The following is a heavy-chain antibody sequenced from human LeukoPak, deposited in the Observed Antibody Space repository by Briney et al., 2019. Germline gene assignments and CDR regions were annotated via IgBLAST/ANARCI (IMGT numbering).Heavy chain of an antibody. CDR3: ARGADYYGSGSYYDY. CDR1: GFTFSSYS. J-gene: IGHJ4*02. Sequence: GGSLRLSCAASGFTFSSYSMNWVRQAPGKGLEWVSSISSSSSYIYYADSVKGRFTISRDNAKNSLYLQMNSLRAEDTAVYYCARGADYYGSGSYYDYWGQGTLVTVSS. V-gene: IGHV3-21*01. D-gene: IGHD3-10*01. CDR2: ISSSSSYI.